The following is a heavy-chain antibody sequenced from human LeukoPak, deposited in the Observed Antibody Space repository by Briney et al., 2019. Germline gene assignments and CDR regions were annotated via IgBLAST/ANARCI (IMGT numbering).Heavy chain of an antibody. D-gene: IGHD3-3*01. CDR1: GYSFTSYW. Sequence: GESLKIYCKGSGYSFTSYWIGWVRQMPGKGLEWMGIIYPGDSDTRYSPSFQGQVTISADKSISTAYLQWSSLKASDTAMYYCARNDFWSGYYSYNWFDPWGQGTLVTVSS. V-gene: IGHV5-51*01. J-gene: IGHJ5*02. CDR2: IYPGDSDT. CDR3: ARNDFWSGYYSYNWFDP.